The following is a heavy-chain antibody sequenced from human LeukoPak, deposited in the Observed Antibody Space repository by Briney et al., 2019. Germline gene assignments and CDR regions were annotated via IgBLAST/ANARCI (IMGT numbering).Heavy chain of an antibody. CDR1: GFSVSSTY. CDR2: INSGGST. J-gene: IGHJ1*01. Sequence: GGSLRLSCAASGFSVSSTYMIWVRQAPGKGLEWVSIINSGGSTYYTDSVKDRFTISRDNSKNTLLLQMNSLRVEDTAVYFCARVTKWGQGTLVTVSS. D-gene: IGHD2-8*01. CDR3: ARVTK. V-gene: IGHV3-66*01.